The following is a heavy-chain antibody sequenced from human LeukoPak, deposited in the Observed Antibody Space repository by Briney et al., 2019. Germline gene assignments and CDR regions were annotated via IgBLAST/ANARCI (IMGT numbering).Heavy chain of an antibody. V-gene: IGHV4-61*02. D-gene: IGHD3-10*01. J-gene: IGHJ5*02. CDR1: GGSIRSGIYY. Sequence: SQTLSLTCTVSGGSIRSGIYYWSWIRQPAGEGLEWIGRIDTSGSTNYNPSLKRRVTISADTSGNLFSLKVISVTAADTAVYYCARYTSYYGSGSYLGWFDPWGQGTLVTVSS. CDR2: IDTSGST. CDR3: ARYTSYYGSGSYLGWFDP.